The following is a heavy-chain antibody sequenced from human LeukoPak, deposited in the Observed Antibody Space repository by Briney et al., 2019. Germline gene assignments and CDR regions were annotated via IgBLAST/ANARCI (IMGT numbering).Heavy chain of an antibody. J-gene: IGHJ3*02. D-gene: IGHD6-19*01. Sequence: SETLSLTCTVSGGSVSDYYWSWIRQSPGKGLEWIGYIYYTGSTSYNPSLRSRVTMSADTSKNQFSLKLSSVTAADTAVYYCARTPETYSSGWYAGDAFDIWGQGTMVTVSS. CDR1: GGSVSDYY. V-gene: IGHV4-59*02. CDR3: ARTPETYSSGWYAGDAFDI. CDR2: IYYTGST.